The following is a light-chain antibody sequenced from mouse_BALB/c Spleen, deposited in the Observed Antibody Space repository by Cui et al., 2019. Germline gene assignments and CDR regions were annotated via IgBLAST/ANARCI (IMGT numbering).Light chain of an antibody. CDR3: QHFWGTPFT. J-gene: IGKJ4*01. CDR1: ENIYSN. V-gene: IGKV12-46*01. Sequence: DIQMTQSPASLSVSVGETVTITCRASENIYSNLAWYQQKQGKSPQLLVYAATNLADGVPSRFSGSGSGTQYSLEINSLQSEDFGSYYCQHFWGTPFTFGSGTKLEIK. CDR2: AAT.